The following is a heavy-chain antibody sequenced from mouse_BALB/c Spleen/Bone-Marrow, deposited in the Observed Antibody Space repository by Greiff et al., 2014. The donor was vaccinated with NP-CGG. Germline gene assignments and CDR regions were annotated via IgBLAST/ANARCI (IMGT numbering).Heavy chain of an antibody. CDR2: IRNKANGYTT. D-gene: IGHD1-1*01. Sequence: VQLQQSGGGLVQPGGSLRPSCATSGFTFTDYYMSWVRQPPGKALEWLAFIRNKANGYTTEYSASVKGRFTISRDNSQSILYLQMNTLRAEDSATYYCARDGSSSYWYFDVWGAGTTVTVSS. CDR3: ARDGSSSYWYFDV. V-gene: IGHV7-3*02. J-gene: IGHJ1*01. CDR1: GFTFTDYY.